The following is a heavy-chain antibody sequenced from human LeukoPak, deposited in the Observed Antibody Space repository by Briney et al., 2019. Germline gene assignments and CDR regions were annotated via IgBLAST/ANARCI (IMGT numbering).Heavy chain of an antibody. J-gene: IGHJ6*02. V-gene: IGHV3-7*01. CDR2: IKQDGSEK. Sequence: GGSLRLSCAASGFTFSSYWMTWVRQAPGKGLGWVANIKQDGSEKYYVDSVKGRFTISRDNAKNSLYLQMNSLRAEDTAVYYCASTPYCSGGNCYFYYGMDVWGQGTTVTVSS. CDR1: GFTFSSYW. CDR3: ASTPYCSGGNCYFYYGMDV. D-gene: IGHD2-15*01.